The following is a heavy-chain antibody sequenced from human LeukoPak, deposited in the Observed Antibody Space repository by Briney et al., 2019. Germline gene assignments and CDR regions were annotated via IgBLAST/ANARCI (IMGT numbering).Heavy chain of an antibody. CDR3: VRVGSAGSDS. Sequence: PSETLSLTCTVSGDSIRSGYYWGWIRQTPGKGLEWIGSIYLGGSIYYNPSLKSRVTISIDTSRTQFSLKVTSVTAPDTAIYYCVRVGSAGSDSWGQGTRVTVSS. D-gene: IGHD3-10*01. J-gene: IGHJ4*02. CDR2: IYLGGSI. CDR1: GDSIRSGYY. V-gene: IGHV4-38-2*02.